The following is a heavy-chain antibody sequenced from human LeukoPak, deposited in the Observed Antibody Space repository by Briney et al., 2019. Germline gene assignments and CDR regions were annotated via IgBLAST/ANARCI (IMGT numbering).Heavy chain of an antibody. CDR1: GFTVSSSY. V-gene: IGHV3-66*01. Sequence: PGGSLRLSCAASGFTVSSSYMSWVRQAPGKGLERVSLIYSAGSTYYADSVKGRFTISRDNSKNTLYLQMNSLRAEDTAVYYCARKTPRFGDYDYWGQGTLVTVSS. D-gene: IGHD2-15*01. CDR2: IYSAGST. CDR3: ARKTPRFGDYDY. J-gene: IGHJ4*02.